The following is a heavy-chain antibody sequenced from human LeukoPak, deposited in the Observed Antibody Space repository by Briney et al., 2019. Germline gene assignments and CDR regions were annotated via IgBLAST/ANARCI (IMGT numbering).Heavy chain of an antibody. D-gene: IGHD3-9*01. CDR3: ARRAILTGYYDYYYYYMDV. CDR2: IYYSGST. Sequence: ASETLSFTCTVSGGSISSYYWSWIRQPPGKGLEWIGYIYYSGSTNYNPSLKSRVTISVDTSKNQFSLKLSSVTAADTAVYYCARRAILTGYYDYYYYYMDVWGKGTTVTVSS. CDR1: GGSISSYY. J-gene: IGHJ6*03. V-gene: IGHV4-59*01.